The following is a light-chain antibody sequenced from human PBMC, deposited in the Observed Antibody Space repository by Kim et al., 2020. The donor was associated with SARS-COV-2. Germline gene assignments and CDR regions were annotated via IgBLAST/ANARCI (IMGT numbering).Light chain of an antibody. CDR1: QSVSNY. V-gene: IGKV3-11*01. Sequence: LSPGERAPLSCRASQSVSNYLAWYQQKPGQAPRLLIYDTYNRATGIPARFSGSGSGTDFTLTISRLEPEDFAVYYCRQRSNWPLTFGGGTKVDIK. J-gene: IGKJ4*01. CDR3: RQRSNWPLT. CDR2: DTY.